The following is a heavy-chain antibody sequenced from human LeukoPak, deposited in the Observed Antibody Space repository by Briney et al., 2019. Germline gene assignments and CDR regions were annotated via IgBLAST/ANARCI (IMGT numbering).Heavy chain of an antibody. D-gene: IGHD6-6*01. V-gene: IGHV1-69*05. CDR2: IIPIFGTA. CDR1: GGTFSSYA. Sequence: GASVKVPCKASGGTFSSYAISWVRQAPGQGLEWMGGIIPIFGTANYAQKFQGRVTITTDESTSTAYMELSSLRSEDTAVYYCARQQLVQGYYYYMDVWGKGTTVTVSS. J-gene: IGHJ6*03. CDR3: ARQQLVQGYYYYMDV.